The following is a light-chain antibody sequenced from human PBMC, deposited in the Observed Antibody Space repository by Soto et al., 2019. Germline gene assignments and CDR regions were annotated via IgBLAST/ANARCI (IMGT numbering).Light chain of an antibody. Sequence: AIQMTQSPSSLSASVGDRVTITCRASQGIRSELGWYQQKPGKAPNLLIYDASNLDSGVPSRFSGSGAGTDFSLTISSLHPEDVATYYCQQVDSYPRTFGQGTKVDIK. CDR1: QGIRSE. CDR2: DAS. J-gene: IGKJ1*01. CDR3: QQVDSYPRT. V-gene: IGKV1-13*02.